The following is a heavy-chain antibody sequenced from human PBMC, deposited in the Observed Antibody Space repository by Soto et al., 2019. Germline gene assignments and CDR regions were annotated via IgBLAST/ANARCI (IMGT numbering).Heavy chain of an antibody. CDR3: AALTTFNTGVGFDP. J-gene: IGHJ5*02. V-gene: IGHV4-4*02. D-gene: IGHD4-4*01. CDR2: IFHSGST. CDR1: GGSISNPNW. Sequence: SETLSLTCAVSGGSISNPNWWSWVRQSPGKGLEWIGEIFHSGSTNYNPSLKSRVTISVDKSTNQFSLKVNSVTAADTAKYFSAALTTFNTGVGFDPSGQGTLVTLSS.